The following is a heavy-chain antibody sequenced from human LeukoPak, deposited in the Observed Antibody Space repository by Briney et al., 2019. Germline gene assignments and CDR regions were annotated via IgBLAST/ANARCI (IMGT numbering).Heavy chain of an antibody. CDR2: INPNSGGT. Sequence: ASVKVSCKVSGYTLTDLSMHWVRQAPGQGLEWMGWINPNSGGTNYAQKFQGRVTMTRDTSISTAYMELSRLRSDDTAVYYCAREGVCSSTSCLNYYYYYYMDVWGKGTTVTVSS. J-gene: IGHJ6*03. CDR1: GYTLTDLS. V-gene: IGHV1-2*02. D-gene: IGHD2-2*01. CDR3: AREGVCSSTSCLNYYYYYYMDV.